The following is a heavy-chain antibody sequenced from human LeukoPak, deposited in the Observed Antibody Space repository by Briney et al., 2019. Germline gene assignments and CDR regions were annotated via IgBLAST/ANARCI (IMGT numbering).Heavy chain of an antibody. Sequence: GASVKVSCKASGYTFTSSYMHWVRQAPGQGLEWMRGIIPIFGTANYAQKFQGRVTITTDESTSTAYMELSSLRSEDTAVYYCARVGVCSSTSCGKGSWYFDLWGRGTLVTVSS. CDR1: GYTFTSSY. CDR2: IIPIFGTA. V-gene: IGHV1-69*05. D-gene: IGHD2-2*01. CDR3: ARVGVCSSTSCGKGSWYFDL. J-gene: IGHJ2*01.